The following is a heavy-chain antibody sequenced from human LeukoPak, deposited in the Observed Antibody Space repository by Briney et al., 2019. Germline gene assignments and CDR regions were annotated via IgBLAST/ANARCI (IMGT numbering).Heavy chain of an antibody. CDR1: GYTFTGYY. CDR3: ARDLHSSSWYTEVC. Sequence: ASVKVSCKASGYTFTGYYMHWVRQAPGQGLEWMGWINPNSGGTNYAQKFQGWVTMTRDTSISTAYMELSRLRSDDTAVYYCARDLHSSSWYTEVCWGQGTLVTVSS. CDR2: INPNSGGT. V-gene: IGHV1-2*04. J-gene: IGHJ4*02. D-gene: IGHD6-13*01.